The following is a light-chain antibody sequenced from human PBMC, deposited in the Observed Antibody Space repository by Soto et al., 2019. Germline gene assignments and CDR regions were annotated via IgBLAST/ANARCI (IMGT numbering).Light chain of an antibody. CDR2: DAS. J-gene: IGKJ2*01. V-gene: IGKV3-11*01. CDR3: QQRSNWKYT. CDR1: QSVSSY. Sequence: EIVLTQSPDTLSLSPGERATLSCRASQSVSSYLAWYQQKPGQAPRLLIYDASNRATGIPARFSGSGSGTDFTLTISSLEPEDSAVYYCQQRSNWKYTFGQGTKLEIK.